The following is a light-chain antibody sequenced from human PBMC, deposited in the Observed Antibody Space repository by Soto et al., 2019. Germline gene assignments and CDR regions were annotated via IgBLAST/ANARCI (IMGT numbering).Light chain of an antibody. J-gene: IGKJ4*01. Sequence: EIILTQSPASLSVSPGERATLSCRANQSVNNNLAWYQQKPGQAPRLLIYGASTRATGIPGRFRGSGSGTEFTLTISSLQAEDVAVYYCQQYYNTPLTFGGGTKVELK. V-gene: IGKV3-15*01. CDR3: QQYYNTPLT. CDR1: QSVNNN. CDR2: GAS.